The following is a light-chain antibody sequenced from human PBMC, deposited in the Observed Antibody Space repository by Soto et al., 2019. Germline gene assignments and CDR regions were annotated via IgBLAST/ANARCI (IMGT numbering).Light chain of an antibody. J-gene: IGKJ4*01. V-gene: IGKV3-20*01. CDR2: GAS. CDR1: QSVFSNY. Sequence: EIVLTQSPGTLSLSQGERATLSCRASQSVFSNYLAWYRQKPGQAPRILIYGASTMASGIPDRFSGSGSGTDFTLTISRLEPEDFAVYYCQQYGSSPAITFGGGTKVEIK. CDR3: QQYGSSPAIT.